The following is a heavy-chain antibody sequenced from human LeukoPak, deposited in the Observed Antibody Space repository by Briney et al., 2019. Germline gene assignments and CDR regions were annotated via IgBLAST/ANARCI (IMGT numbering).Heavy chain of an antibody. CDR2: IYTSGST. Sequence: SETLSLTCTVSGGSISSYYWSWIRQPAGKGLEWIGRIYTSGSTNYNPSLKSRVTMPVDTSKNQFSLKLSSVTAADTAVYYCARWGLRSNWYFDLWGRGTLVTVSS. D-gene: IGHD2/OR15-2a*01. CDR3: ARWGLRSNWYFDL. J-gene: IGHJ2*01. V-gene: IGHV4-4*07. CDR1: GGSISSYY.